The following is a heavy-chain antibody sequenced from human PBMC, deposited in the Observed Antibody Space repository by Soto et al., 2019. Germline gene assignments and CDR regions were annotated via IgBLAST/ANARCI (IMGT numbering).Heavy chain of an antibody. V-gene: IGHV4-39*01. CDR2: IYYSGST. CDR3: ARHGAGYCSSTSCYSGGSYYYYGMDV. Sequence: SETLSLTCTVSGGSISSSSYYWGWIRQPPGKGLEWIGSIYYSGSTYYNPSLKSRVTISVDTSKNQFSLKLSSVTAADTAVYYCARHGAGYCSSTSCYSGGSYYYYGMDVWGQGTTVTSP. D-gene: IGHD2-2*02. J-gene: IGHJ6*02. CDR1: GGSISSSSYY.